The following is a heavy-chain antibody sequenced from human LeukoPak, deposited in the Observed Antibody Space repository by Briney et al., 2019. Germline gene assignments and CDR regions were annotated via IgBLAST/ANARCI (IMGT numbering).Heavy chain of an antibody. D-gene: IGHD6-13*01. J-gene: IGHJ6*02. CDR3: ARGRSRVGYSSSFYYYYGMDV. V-gene: IGHV1-2*02. CDR1: GYTFTSYG. Sequence: ASVKVSCKASGYTFTSYGISWVRQAPGQGLEWMGWINPNSGGTNYAQKFQGRVTMTRDTSISTAYMELSRLRSDDTAVYYCARGRSRVGYSSSFYYYYGMDVWGQGTTVTVSS. CDR2: INPNSGGT.